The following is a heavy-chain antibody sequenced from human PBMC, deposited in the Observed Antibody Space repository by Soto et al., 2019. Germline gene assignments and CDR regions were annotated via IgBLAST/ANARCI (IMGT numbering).Heavy chain of an antibody. Sequence: GASLKISCKGSGYSFTSYWISWVRQMPGKGLEWMGRIDPSDSYTNYSPSFQGHVTISADKSISTAYLQWSSLKASDTARYYCARRFYYDCSGAPGWGGMDVWGQGTTVTVSS. V-gene: IGHV5-10-1*01. CDR1: GYSFTSYW. CDR3: ARRFYYDCSGAPGWGGMDV. J-gene: IGHJ6*02. CDR2: IDPSDSYT. D-gene: IGHD3-22*01.